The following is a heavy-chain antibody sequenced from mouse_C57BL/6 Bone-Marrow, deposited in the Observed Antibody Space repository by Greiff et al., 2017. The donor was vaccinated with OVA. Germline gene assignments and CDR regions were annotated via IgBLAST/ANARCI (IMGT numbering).Heavy chain of an antibody. V-gene: IGHV5-6*02. Sequence: DVMLVESGGDLVKPGGSLKLSCAASGFTFSSYGMSWVRQTPDKRLEWVATISSGGSYTYYPDSVKGRFTISRDNAKNTLYLQMSSLKSEDTAMYYCAIYGSSYWGQGTLVTVSA. CDR1: GFTFSSYG. CDR2: ISSGGSYT. J-gene: IGHJ3*01. CDR3: AIYGSSY. D-gene: IGHD1-1*01.